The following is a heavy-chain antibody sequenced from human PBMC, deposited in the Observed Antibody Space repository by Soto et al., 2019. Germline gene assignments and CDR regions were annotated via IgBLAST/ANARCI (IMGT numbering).Heavy chain of an antibody. CDR2: IRTNTDGGTT. J-gene: IGHJ4*02. V-gene: IGHV3-15*07. D-gene: IGHD3-3*01. CDR3: ITSISGVVTGH. CDR1: GFTFSNAW. Sequence: EVQLVESGGGLVKPGGSLRLSCAASGFTFSNAWMNWVRQAPGKGLEWVGRIRTNTDGGTTDYAAPVKGRFTFSRDDSKNMLFLQMNSLKPEDTAVYYCITSISGVVTGHWGQGTLVTVSS.